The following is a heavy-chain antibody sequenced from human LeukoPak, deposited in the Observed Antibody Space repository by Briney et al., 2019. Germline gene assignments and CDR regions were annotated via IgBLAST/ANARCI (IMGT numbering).Heavy chain of an antibody. CDR3: ARVVPAATGQGNWFDP. CDR2: ISSSSSTI. V-gene: IGHV3-11*04. Sequence: GGSLRLSCAASGFTFSDYYMSWIRQAPGKGLEWVSYISSSSSTIYYADSVKGRFTISRDNAKNSLYLQMNSLRAEDTAVYYCARVVPAATGQGNWFDPWGQGTLVTVSS. CDR1: GFTFSDYY. J-gene: IGHJ5*02. D-gene: IGHD2-2*01.